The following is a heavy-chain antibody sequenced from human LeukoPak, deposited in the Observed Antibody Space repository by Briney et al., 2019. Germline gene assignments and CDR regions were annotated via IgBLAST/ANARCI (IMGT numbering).Heavy chain of an antibody. CDR1: GFTFSSYA. V-gene: IGHV3-30*04. Sequence: GGSLRLSCAVSGFTFSSYATQWVRQAPGKGREWVAVISYDGSNKYYTDSVKGRFTISRDNSKNTLYLQMNSLRAEDTAVYYYARVQGGNAAFDIWGQGTMVTVSS. D-gene: IGHD3-16*01. CDR2: ISYDGSNK. CDR3: ARVQGGNAAFDI. J-gene: IGHJ3*02.